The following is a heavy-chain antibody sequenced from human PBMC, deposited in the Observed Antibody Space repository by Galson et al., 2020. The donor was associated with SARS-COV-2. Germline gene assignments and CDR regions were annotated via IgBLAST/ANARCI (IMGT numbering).Heavy chain of an antibody. CDR2: ISWDDDE. J-gene: IGHJ3*01. D-gene: IGHD2-21*01. Sequence: SGPTLVKPTQTLTLTCSFSGFSLTTDGVGVGWIRQPPGKALEWLAIISWDDDERYSPSLKSRLTITKDTSKNQVVLTMTNMDPVDTATYYCAHRGSDSYEGGDDGDVYFGAFDVWGQGTMVTVSS. V-gene: IGHV2-5*02. CDR1: GFSLTTDGVG. CDR3: AHRGSDSYEGGDDGDVYFGAFDV.